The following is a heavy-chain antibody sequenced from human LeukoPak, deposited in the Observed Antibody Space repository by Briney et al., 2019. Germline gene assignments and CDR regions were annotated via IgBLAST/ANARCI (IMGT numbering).Heavy chain of an antibody. Sequence: SGGTLRLSCAASGFTLRDYWMNWVRQLPGQGPVLVSHISPDERNIAYADSVQGRFTISRDSAKNTLYLQMNSLRVGDTAVYYCVRDGGGTTPYDCWGQGTLVTVSS. J-gene: IGHJ4*02. V-gene: IGHV3-74*01. CDR3: VRDGGGTTPYDC. D-gene: IGHD1-7*01. CDR1: GFTLRDYW. CDR2: ISPDERNI.